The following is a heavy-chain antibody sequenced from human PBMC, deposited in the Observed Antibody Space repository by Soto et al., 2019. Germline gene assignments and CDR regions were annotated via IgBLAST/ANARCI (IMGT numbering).Heavy chain of an antibody. CDR3: ASENTIFGALEIIDY. V-gene: IGHV3-23*01. J-gene: IGHJ4*02. Sequence: EVQLLESGGGLVQPGGSLRLSCAASGFAFAYYGMTWVRQAPGKGLEWVSTISGSGGDTFSVDSVKGRFTISRDNAKNTLYLQMDSLRAEDTAVYYCASENTIFGALEIIDYWGQGTLVAVSS. D-gene: IGHD3-3*01. CDR2: ISGSGGDT. CDR1: GFAFAYYG.